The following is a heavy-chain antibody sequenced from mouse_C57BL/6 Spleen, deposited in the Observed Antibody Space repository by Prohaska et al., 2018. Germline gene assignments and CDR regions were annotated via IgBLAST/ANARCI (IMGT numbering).Heavy chain of an antibody. V-gene: IGHV4-1*01. Sequence: EVKLLQSGVVLAQPGGSLKLSCAASGIDFSRYWLIWVRRAPGKGLEWIGEINPDRSTINDAPTLKGKFIIYRDNAKNTLYLQMSKVRSEDTALYYCASPNWDWYFDVWGTGTTVTVSS. J-gene: IGHJ1*03. D-gene: IGHD4-1*01. CDR3: ASPNWDWYFDV. CDR2: INPDRSTI. CDR1: GIDFSRYW.